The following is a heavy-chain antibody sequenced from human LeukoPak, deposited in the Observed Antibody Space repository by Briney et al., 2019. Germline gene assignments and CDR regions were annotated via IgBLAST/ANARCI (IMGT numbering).Heavy chain of an antibody. D-gene: IGHD7-27*01. V-gene: IGHV4-4*07. CDR3: ARGGNWGSEFDP. Sequence: PSETLSLTCTVSGYSISSGYYWSWIRQPPGKGLEWIGRIYTSGSTDYNPSLKSRVTMSVDTSKNQFSLKLSSVTAADTAVYYCARGGNWGSEFDPWGQGTLVTVSS. CDR2: IYTSGST. CDR1: GYSISSGYY. J-gene: IGHJ5*02.